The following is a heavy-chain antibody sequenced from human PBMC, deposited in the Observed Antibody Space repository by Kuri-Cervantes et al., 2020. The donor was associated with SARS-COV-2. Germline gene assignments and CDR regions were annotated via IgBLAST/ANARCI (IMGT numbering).Heavy chain of an antibody. CDR3: AGRGHSYGYEGYYYYMDV. CDR2: IYYSGST. Sequence: SQTLSLTCAVSGGSISTTNYYWSRIRQPPGKGLEWIGYIYYSGSTNYNPSLKSRVTISVDTSKNQFSLKLSSVTAADTAVYYCAGRGHSYGYEGYYYYMDVWGKGTTVTVSS. D-gene: IGHD5-18*01. CDR1: GGSISTTNYY. J-gene: IGHJ6*03. V-gene: IGHV4-61*05.